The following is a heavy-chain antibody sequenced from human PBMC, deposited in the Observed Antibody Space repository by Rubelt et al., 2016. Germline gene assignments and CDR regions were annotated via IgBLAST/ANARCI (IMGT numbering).Heavy chain of an antibody. J-gene: IGHJ3*02. D-gene: IGHD1-26*01. CDR1: GYSISSGYY. CDR3: ARDLMTRVGASDAFDI. CDR2: IYYSGST. V-gene: IGHV4-38-2*02. Sequence: QVQLQESGPGLVKPSETLSLTCTVSGYSISSGYYWGWIRQPPGKGLEWIGSIYYSGSTYYNPSLNSLVTISVDTSKNQFSLQLNSVTPEDTAVYYCARDLMTRVGASDAFDIWGQGTMVTVSS.